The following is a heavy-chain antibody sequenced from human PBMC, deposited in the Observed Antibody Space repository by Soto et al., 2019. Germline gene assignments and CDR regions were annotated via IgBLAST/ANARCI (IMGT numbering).Heavy chain of an antibody. D-gene: IGHD3-3*01. V-gene: IGHV3-30*03. CDR2: ISYDGSNL. J-gene: IGHJ4*02. Sequence: QVQLVESGGGVVQPGMSLRLSCVGSGFPFSSYGMHWVRQAPGKGLEWLAVISYDGSNLYYEDSVRGRFTISRDIPTNTLYLQMNSLRAEDTAMYYCARPGRNFWSGRYYFDYWGQGTQVTVSS. CDR1: GFPFSSYG. CDR3: ARPGRNFWSGRYYFDY.